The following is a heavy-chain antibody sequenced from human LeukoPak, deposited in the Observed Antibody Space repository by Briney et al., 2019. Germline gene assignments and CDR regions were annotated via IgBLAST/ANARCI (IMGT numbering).Heavy chain of an antibody. V-gene: IGHV4-39*01. CDR1: GGSISSSSYY. CDR2: IYYSGRT. CDR3: ARLQDDSSGYLDY. J-gene: IGHJ4*02. D-gene: IGHD3-22*01. Sequence: PSETLSLTCTVSGGSISSSSYYWGWIPQPPGKGLECIGSIYYSGRTYYNPSLKSRVTISVDTSKNQFSLKLSSVTAADTAVYYCARLQDDSSGYLDYWGQGTLVTVSS.